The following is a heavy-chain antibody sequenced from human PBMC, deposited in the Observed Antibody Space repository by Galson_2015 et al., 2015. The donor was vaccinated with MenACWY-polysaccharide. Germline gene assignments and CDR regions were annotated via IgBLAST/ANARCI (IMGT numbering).Heavy chain of an antibody. Sequence: SVKVSCKASGGTFDDHGITWLRQAPGQGLEWVGRIIPLLDKPNYAQKIQARVTITADKSTSTVYMDLSSLISEDTAVYYCTRADCSGRTCYFAYWGQGTLVTVSS. CDR2: IIPLLDKP. CDR1: GGTFDDHG. J-gene: IGHJ4*02. V-gene: IGHV1-69*04. CDR3: TRADCSGRTCYFAY. D-gene: IGHD2-15*01.